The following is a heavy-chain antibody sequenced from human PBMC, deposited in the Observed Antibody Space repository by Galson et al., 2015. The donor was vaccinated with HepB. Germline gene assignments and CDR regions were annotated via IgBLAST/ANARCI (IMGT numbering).Heavy chain of an antibody. D-gene: IGHD4-17*01. CDR2: ISAYNGNT. Sequence: SVKVSCKASGYTFTSYGISWVRQAPGQGLEWMGWISAYNGNTNYAQKLQGRVTMTTDTSTSTAYMELRSLRSDDTAVYYCARGADYGDYGDGPTAYNWFDPWGQGTLVTVSS. CDR1: GYTFTSYG. J-gene: IGHJ5*02. CDR3: ARGADYGDYGDGPTAYNWFDP. V-gene: IGHV1-18*04.